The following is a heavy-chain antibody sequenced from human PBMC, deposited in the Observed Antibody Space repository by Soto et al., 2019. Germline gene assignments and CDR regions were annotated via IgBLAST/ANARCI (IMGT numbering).Heavy chain of an antibody. J-gene: IGHJ6*02. Sequence: EVQLVESGGGLVKPGESLRLSCAASGFTFTYAWLNWVRQVPGKGLEWVGRIKGKTDGGTTDYAAPVKGRFTISRVDTKNTLYLQINNLKTENTGVYYCTTGDLSNSYYWYTMDVLGRGTTVTVTS. CDR3: TTGDLSNSYYWYTMDV. CDR1: GFTFTYAW. D-gene: IGHD4-4*01. CDR2: IKGKTDGGTT. V-gene: IGHV3-15*07.